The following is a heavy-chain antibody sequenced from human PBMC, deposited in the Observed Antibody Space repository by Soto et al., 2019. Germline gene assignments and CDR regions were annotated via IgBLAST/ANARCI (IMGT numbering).Heavy chain of an antibody. Sequence: EVQLLESGGGLVQPGGSLRLSCAASGFTFSSYAMSWVRQAPGKGLEWVSAISGSGGSTYYADSVKGRCTISRDNXENTLYLKMNSLRAEDTAVYYGAKGVQLWLRLYDYWGQGTLVTVSS. J-gene: IGHJ4*02. CDR3: AKGVQLWLRLYDY. CDR2: ISGSGGST. CDR1: GFTFSSYA. D-gene: IGHD5-18*01. V-gene: IGHV3-23*01.